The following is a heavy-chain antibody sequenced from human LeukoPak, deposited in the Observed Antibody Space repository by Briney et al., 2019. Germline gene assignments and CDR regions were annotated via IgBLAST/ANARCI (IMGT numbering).Heavy chain of an antibody. J-gene: IGHJ4*02. CDR1: GYTFTSYY. D-gene: IGHD1-26*01. CDR2: IIPSGGST. Sequence: ASVKVSCKASGYTFTSYYIHWVRQAPGQGLEWMGIIIPSGGSTSYAQTFQGRVTMTRDTSTSTVYMELSSLRSEDTGVYYCARDQATTSYYFDYWGQGTLVTVSS. V-gene: IGHV1-46*01. CDR3: ARDQATTSYYFDY.